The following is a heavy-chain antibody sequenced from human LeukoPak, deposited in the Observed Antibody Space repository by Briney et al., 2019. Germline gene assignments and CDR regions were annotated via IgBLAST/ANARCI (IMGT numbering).Heavy chain of an antibody. J-gene: IGHJ2*01. D-gene: IGHD6-6*01. CDR3: ARDLAARLSGSSRGWYFDL. CDR1: GGSISSYY. Sequence: SETLSLTCTVSGGSISSYYWSWIRQPPGKGLEWIGYIYYSGSTNYNPSLKSRVTISVDPSKNQFSLKLSSVTAADTAVYYCARDLAARLSGSSRGWYFDLWGRGTLVTVSS. V-gene: IGHV4-59*01. CDR2: IYYSGST.